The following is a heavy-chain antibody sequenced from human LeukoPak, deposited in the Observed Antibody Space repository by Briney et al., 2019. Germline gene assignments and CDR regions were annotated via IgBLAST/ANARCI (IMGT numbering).Heavy chain of an antibody. CDR2: IYPGDSNT. V-gene: IGHV5-51*01. CDR1: GYTFTYW. J-gene: IGHJ4*02. D-gene: IGHD4-23*01. CDR3: ARQDGGGLYYFDY. Sequence: GESLGISCMGSGYTFTYWIAWVRQLAGKGLEWMGIIYPGDSNTRYSPSFQGEVTISVDKSISTAYLQWSRLKASDTAMYYCARQDGGGLYYFDYWGQGTLVTVSS.